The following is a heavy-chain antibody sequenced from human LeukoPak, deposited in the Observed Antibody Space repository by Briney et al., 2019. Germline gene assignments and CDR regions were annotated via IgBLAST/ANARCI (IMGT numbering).Heavy chain of an antibody. J-gene: IGHJ6*02. CDR3: ARILSRGWYYYYGMDV. Sequence: PSETLSLTCTVSGGSISSSSYYWGWIRQPPGKGLEWIGSIYYSGSAYYNPSLKSRVTISVDTSKNQFSLKLSSVTAADTAVYYCARILSRGWYYYYGMDVWGQGTTVTVSS. V-gene: IGHV4-39*07. CDR1: GGSISSSSYY. D-gene: IGHD3-9*01. CDR2: IYYSGSA.